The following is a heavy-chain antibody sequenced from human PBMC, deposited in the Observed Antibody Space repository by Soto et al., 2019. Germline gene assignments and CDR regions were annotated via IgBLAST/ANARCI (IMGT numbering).Heavy chain of an antibody. CDR2: VDPEDGET. D-gene: IGHD2-21*01. CDR1: GFKFIDYY. CDR3: ATTTAVIVAQGPMDV. V-gene: IGHV1-69-2*01. J-gene: IGHJ6*02. Sequence: EVQLVQSGAEVKKPGATVKISCKVSGFKFIDYYLYWVQQAPGKALEWVGRVDPEDGETVYSEKFQGRLTITADTSRDIAHMELSGLRSEDTAVYFCATTTAVIVAQGPMDVWGQGTTVIVSS.